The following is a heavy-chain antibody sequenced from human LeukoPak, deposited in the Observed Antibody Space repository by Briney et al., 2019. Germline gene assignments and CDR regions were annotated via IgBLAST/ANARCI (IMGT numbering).Heavy chain of an antibody. CDR1: GFTFSSCS. CDR2: ISSSTTR. Sequence: AGGSLRLSCVVSGFTFSSCSMNWVRQAPGKGLEWVSYISSSTTRYYADSVKGRFTISRDNAKNSLYLQMNSLRDEDSAVYYCARDPHIAAAGTIFDYWGQGTLVTVSS. D-gene: IGHD6-13*01. CDR3: ARDPHIAAAGTIFDY. J-gene: IGHJ4*02. V-gene: IGHV3-48*02.